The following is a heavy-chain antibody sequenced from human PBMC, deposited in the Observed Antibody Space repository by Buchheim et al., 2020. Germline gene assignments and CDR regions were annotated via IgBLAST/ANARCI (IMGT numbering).Heavy chain of an antibody. V-gene: IGHV3-23*01. D-gene: IGHD2-15*01. J-gene: IGHJ4*02. CDR1: GFTFSSYA. Sequence: EVQLLESGGGLVQPGGSLRLSCAASGFTFSSYAMSWVRQAPGKGLEWVSAISGSGGSTYYADSVKGRFTISRDNSKNTLYLQMNSLRAEDTAVYYCANRLIENLYCSGGSCYSRGYDFDYWGQGTL. CDR3: ANRLIENLYCSGGSCYSRGYDFDY. CDR2: ISGSGGST.